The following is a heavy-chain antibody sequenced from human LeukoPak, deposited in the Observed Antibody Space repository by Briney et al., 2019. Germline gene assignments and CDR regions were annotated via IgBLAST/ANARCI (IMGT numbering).Heavy chain of an antibody. Sequence: GGSLRLSCAASGFTFSSYAMSWVRQAPGKGLEWVSAISGSGGSTYYADSVKGRFTISRDNSKNTLYLQMNSLRAEDTAVYYCAKHRASYYDSSGYFHPFDYWGQGTLVAVSS. D-gene: IGHD3-22*01. V-gene: IGHV3-23*01. J-gene: IGHJ4*02. CDR3: AKHRASYYDSSGYFHPFDY. CDR2: ISGSGGST. CDR1: GFTFSSYA.